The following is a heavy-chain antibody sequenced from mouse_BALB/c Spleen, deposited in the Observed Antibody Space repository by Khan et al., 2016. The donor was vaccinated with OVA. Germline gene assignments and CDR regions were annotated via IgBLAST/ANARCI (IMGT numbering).Heavy chain of an antibody. CDR2: INYSGNT. Sequence: EVQLQESGPGLVKPSQSLSLTCTVTGYSITSEYAWNWIRQSPGNKLEWMGFINYSGNTRFNPSLKSRTSITRDTSKNQFFLQLNSVTTEDTATYYGARKDYYDYDPFPYWGQGTLVTVSA. CDR1: GYSITSEYA. V-gene: IGHV3-2*02. J-gene: IGHJ3*01. CDR3: ARKDYYDYDPFPY. D-gene: IGHD2-4*01.